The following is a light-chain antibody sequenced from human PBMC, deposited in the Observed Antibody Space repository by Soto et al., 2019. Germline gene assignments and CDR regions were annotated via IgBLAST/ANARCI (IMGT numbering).Light chain of an antibody. CDR2: KDS. V-gene: IGLV3-25*02. J-gene: IGLJ2*01. CDR1: ALPDRY. Sequence: SYELTQPPSVSVSPGQTARITCSGDALPDRYAYWYQQKPGQAPVLVISKDSERPSEIPERFSGSSSGTAVTLRINGVQAEDEADYFCQSLDSSGSYVVFGGGTKLTVL. CDR3: QSLDSSGSYVV.